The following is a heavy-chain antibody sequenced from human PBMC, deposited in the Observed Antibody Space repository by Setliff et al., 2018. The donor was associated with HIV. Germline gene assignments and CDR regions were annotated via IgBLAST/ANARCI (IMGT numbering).Heavy chain of an antibody. CDR2: IFTGGST. CDR1: GGSINSGSYF. J-gene: IGHJ5*02. CDR3: AREAPSEPTRYYNFWSGYPDWFDP. Sequence: PSETLSLTCTVSGGSINSGSYFWSWIRQPAGKGLEWIGRIFTGGSTNYNPSLKSRVTISLDTSRNQFSLKLISVTAADTAVYYCAREAPSEPTRYYNFWSGYPDWFDPWGPGTLVTVSS. D-gene: IGHD3-3*01. V-gene: IGHV4-61*02.